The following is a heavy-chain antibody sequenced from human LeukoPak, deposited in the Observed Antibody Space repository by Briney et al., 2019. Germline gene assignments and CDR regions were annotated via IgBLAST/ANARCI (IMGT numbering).Heavy chain of an antibody. CDR1: GDSFSGHY. D-gene: IGHD2-2*01. CDR2: ITDGGRT. CDR3: VRRTRVAMPNALDLISDF. J-gene: IGHJ4*02. V-gene: IGHV4-34*01. Sequence: SETLSLTCAVYGDSFSGHYWSWIRQPPGKGLEWIGEITDGGRTSYSLSLKSRATISIVPSQSQFSLQLDSVTAADTAIYYCVRRTRVAMPNALDLISDFWGQGTLVTVSS.